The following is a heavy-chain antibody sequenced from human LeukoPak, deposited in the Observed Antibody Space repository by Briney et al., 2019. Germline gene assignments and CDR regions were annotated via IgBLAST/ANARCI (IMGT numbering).Heavy chain of an antibody. Sequence: GASVKVSCKASGYTFINYDINWVRQATGQGLEWMGWMNPKSGNTGYARKFQGRVIMTRNTPISTAYMELSSLRSEDTAVYYCAASVKYYNASGYYPYDYWGQGTLVTVSS. D-gene: IGHD3-22*01. V-gene: IGHV1-8*01. CDR3: AASVKYYNASGYYPYDY. CDR2: MNPKSGNT. CDR1: GYTFINYD. J-gene: IGHJ4*02.